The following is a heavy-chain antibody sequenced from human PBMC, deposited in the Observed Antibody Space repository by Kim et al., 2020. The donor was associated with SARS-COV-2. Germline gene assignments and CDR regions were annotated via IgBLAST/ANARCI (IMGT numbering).Heavy chain of an antibody. D-gene: IGHD6-6*01. J-gene: IGHJ5*02. Sequence: NYNPSLKSRVTISVDTSKNQFSLKLSSVTAADTAVYYCARQRTISSSFDPWGQGTQVTVSS. CDR3: ARQRTISSSFDP. V-gene: IGHV4-59*08.